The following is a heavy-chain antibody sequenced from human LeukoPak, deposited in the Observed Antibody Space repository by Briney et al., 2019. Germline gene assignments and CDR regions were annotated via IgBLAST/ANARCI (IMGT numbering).Heavy chain of an antibody. J-gene: IGHJ5*02. Sequence: SETLSLTCTVSGGSISSSSYYWGWIRQPPGKGLEWIGSIYYSGSTYYNPSLKSRVTISVDTSKNQFSLKLSSVTAADTAVYYCASGTVYCSGGSCYGAWFDPWGQGTLVTVSS. CDR2: IYYSGST. D-gene: IGHD2-15*01. CDR3: ASGTVYCSGGSCYGAWFDP. CDR1: GGSISSSSYY. V-gene: IGHV4-39*07.